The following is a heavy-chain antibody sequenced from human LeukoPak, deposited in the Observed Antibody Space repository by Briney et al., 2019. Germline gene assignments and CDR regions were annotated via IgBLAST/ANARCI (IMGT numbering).Heavy chain of an antibody. CDR2: IYYSGNT. CDR1: GGSISGDH. V-gene: IGHV4-59*08. J-gene: IGHJ3*02. CDR3: ARRNDFDI. Sequence: PSETLSLTCTVSGGSISGDHWNWIRQPPGKGLEWIGYIYYSGNTNYNPSLKSRVTISVDTSKNQFSLKLSSVTAAGTAVYYCARRNDFDIWGQGTMVTVSS.